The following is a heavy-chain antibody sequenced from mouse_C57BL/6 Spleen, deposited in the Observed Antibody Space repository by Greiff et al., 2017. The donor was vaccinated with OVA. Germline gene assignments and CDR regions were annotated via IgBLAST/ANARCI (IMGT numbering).Heavy chain of an antibody. J-gene: IGHJ2*01. CDR3: ASGGGVVAESFDY. CDR2: IDPSDSYT. CDR1: GYTFTSYW. V-gene: IGHV1-69*01. Sequence: QVQLQQPGAELVMPGASVKLSCKASGYTFTSYWMHWVKQRPGQGLEWIGEIDPSDSYTNYNQKFKGKSTLTVDKSSSTAYMQLSSLTSEDSAVYYCASGGGVVAESFDYWGQGTTLTVSS. D-gene: IGHD1-1*01.